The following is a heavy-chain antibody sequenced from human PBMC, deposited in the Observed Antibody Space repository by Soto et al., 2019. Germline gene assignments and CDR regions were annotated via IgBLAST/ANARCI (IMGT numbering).Heavy chain of an antibody. CDR2: ITPTSGDT. CDR1: GYTFTSYG. J-gene: IGHJ4*02. Sequence: ASVKVSCKASGYTFTSYGISWVRQAPGQGLEWMGWITPTSGDTNYAQKLPGRVTMTRDTSTSTAYMELSRLRSDDTAVYYCARDRGTYYDFWSGYYTAGYYFDYWGQGTLVTVSS. V-gene: IGHV1-18*01. CDR3: ARDRGTYYDFWSGYYTAGYYFDY. D-gene: IGHD3-3*01.